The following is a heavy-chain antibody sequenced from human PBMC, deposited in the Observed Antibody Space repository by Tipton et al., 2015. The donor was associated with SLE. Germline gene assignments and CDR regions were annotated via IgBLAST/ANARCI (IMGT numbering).Heavy chain of an antibody. CDR1: GGAINSGSYW. D-gene: IGHD3-10*01. J-gene: IGHJ6*02. CDR3: ARNTVDYYGSGLSYYGMDV. Sequence: TLSLTCSVSGGAINSGSYWWTWLRQPAGKGLEWIGRINTSGTTNYNPSLKSRVTMSVDTSKNQFSLRLNSVTAADTAVYYCARNTVDYYGSGLSYYGMDVWGQGTAVTVSS. V-gene: IGHV4-61*02. CDR2: INTSGTT.